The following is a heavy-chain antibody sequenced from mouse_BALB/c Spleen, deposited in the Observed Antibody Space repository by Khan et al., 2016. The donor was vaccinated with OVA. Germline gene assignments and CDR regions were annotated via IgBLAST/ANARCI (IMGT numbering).Heavy chain of an antibody. CDR3: ARDDGNYVDVMDY. CDR1: GFTLISYG. D-gene: IGHD2-1*01. CDR2: IWAGGST. V-gene: IGHV2-9*02. J-gene: IGHJ4*01. Sequence: QVQLKESGPGLVAPSQSLSINCTVSGFTLISYGVHWVRQSPGKGLEWLGIIWAGGSTNYNSALMARLSISKDNSQSQVFLKMNSVQTDDTAMYYCARDDGNYVDVMDYWGQGTSVTVSA.